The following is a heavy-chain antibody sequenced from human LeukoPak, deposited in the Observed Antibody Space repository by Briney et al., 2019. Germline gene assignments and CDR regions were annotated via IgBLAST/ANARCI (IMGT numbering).Heavy chain of an antibody. Sequence: GASVKVSCKASGYTFTGYYMHWVRQAPGQGLEWMGRINPNSGGTNYAQKFQGRVNMTRDTSISTAYMELSRLRSDDTAVYYCARDCGYSYGHYYFDYWGQGTLVTVSS. D-gene: IGHD5-18*01. V-gene: IGHV1-2*06. CDR1: GYTFTGYY. CDR2: INPNSGGT. CDR3: ARDCGYSYGHYYFDY. J-gene: IGHJ4*02.